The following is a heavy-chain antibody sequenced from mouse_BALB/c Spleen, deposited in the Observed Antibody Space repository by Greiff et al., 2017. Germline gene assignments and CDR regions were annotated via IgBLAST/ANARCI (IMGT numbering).Heavy chain of an antibody. CDR3: ARGGYGNYPYWYFDV. V-gene: IGHV7-3*02. D-gene: IGHD2-10*02. CDR2: IRNKANGYTT. CDR1: GFTFTDYY. Sequence: EVMLVESGGGLVQPGGSLRLSCATSGFTFTDYYMSWVRQPPGKALEWLGFIRNKANGYTTEYSASVKGRFTISRDNSQSILYLQMNTLRAEDSATYYCARGGYGNYPYWYFDVWGAGTTVTVSS. J-gene: IGHJ1*01.